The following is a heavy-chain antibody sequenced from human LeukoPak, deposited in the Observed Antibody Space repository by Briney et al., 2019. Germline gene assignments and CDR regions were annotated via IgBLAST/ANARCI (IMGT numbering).Heavy chain of an antibody. CDR1: GFTISTNY. CDR2: IYSGGST. J-gene: IGHJ4*02. CDR3: ARRAGGNSHPYVC. V-gene: IGHV3-53*01. Sequence: GGSLRLSCVVSGFTISTNYMSWVRQAPGKGLGWVSLIYSGGSTYYSESVMDRFTISRDNSKNTLYLQINSLRAEDTTVYYCARRAGGNSHPYVCWGQGTLVTVSS. D-gene: IGHD4-23*01.